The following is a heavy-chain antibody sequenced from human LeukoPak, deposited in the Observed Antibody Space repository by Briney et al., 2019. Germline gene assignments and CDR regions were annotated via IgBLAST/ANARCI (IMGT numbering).Heavy chain of an antibody. J-gene: IGHJ4*02. V-gene: IGHV3-66*01. CDR3: ARARNSGSYPFDY. D-gene: IGHD1-26*01. Sequence: GGSLRLSCAASGFTSSSYWMSWVRQAPGKGLEWVSVIYSGGSTYYADSVKGRFTISRDNSKNTLYLQMNSLRAEDTAVYYCARARNSGSYPFDYWGQGTLVTVSS. CDR1: GFTSSSYW. CDR2: IYSGGST.